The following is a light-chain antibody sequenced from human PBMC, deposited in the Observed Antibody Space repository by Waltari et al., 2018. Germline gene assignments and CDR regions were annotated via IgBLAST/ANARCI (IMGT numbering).Light chain of an antibody. CDR3: QHYVRTWA. CDR2: GAS. J-gene: IGKJ1*01. Sequence: EIVLTQSPGTLSLSPGERVTLSCRASQSVSRTLAWYQQKPGQAPRLLIYGASIRATGIPDRFSGSGSGTDFTLSISRLEPEDFAVYYCQHYVRTWAFGQGTKVEIK. V-gene: IGKV3-20*01. CDR1: QSVSRT.